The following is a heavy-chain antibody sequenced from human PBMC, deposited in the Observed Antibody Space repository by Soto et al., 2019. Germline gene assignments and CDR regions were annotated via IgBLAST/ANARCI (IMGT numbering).Heavy chain of an antibody. J-gene: IGHJ3*02. CDR2: IYYSGST. CDR3: AREDYGDPTSAFDI. CDR1: GGSISSYY. D-gene: IGHD4-17*01. Sequence: QVQLQESGPGLVKPSETLSLTCTVSGGSISSYYWSWIRQPPGKGLEWIGYIYYSGSTNYNPSLKSRVTISVDTSKNQFSLKLSSVTAADTAVYYCAREDYGDPTSAFDIWGQGTMVTVSS. V-gene: IGHV4-59*01.